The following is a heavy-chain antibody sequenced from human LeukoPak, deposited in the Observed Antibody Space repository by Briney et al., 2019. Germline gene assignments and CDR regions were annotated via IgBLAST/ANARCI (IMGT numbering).Heavy chain of an antibody. CDR1: GFTFSSYG. D-gene: IGHD1-1*01. Sequence: PGGSLGLSCAASGFTFSSYGMYWVRQAPGKGLKWVSYISFSGSNVHYADSVKGRFTISRDNSKSTLFLQMNSLRPEDTAVYYCAKPTTGSPTAAGLDYWGQGTLVTVSS. J-gene: IGHJ4*02. CDR3: AKPTTGSPTAAGLDY. CDR2: ISFSGSNV. V-gene: IGHV3-30*02.